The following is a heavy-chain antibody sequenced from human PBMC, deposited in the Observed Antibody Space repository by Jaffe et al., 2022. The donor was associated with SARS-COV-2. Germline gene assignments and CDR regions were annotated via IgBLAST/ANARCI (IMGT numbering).Heavy chain of an antibody. V-gene: IGHV3-30*18. D-gene: IGHD2-15*01. Sequence: QVQLVESGGGVVQPGRSLRLSCAASGFTFSSYGMHWVRQAPGKGLEWVAVISYDGSNKYYADSVKGRFTISRDNSKNTLYLQMNSLRAEDTAVYYCAKVGRYCSGGSCPRDYYYYGMDVWGQGTTVTVSS. CDR2: ISYDGSNK. CDR3: AKVGRYCSGGSCPRDYYYYGMDV. CDR1: GFTFSSYG. J-gene: IGHJ6*02.